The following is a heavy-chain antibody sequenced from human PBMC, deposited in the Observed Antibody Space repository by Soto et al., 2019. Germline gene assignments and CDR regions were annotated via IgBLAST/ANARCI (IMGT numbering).Heavy chain of an antibody. Sequence: EVQLLDSGGRLVQPGGSLRLSCAASGFTFSSYAMSWVRQAPGKGLEWVSSISESGDSTSYAESVRGRFTISRDDSKNTLYLQMNSLRAEDTAAYSCAKSRIQGWTKGLYDHWGQGTLVTVSS. CDR1: GFTFSSYA. J-gene: IGHJ4*02. D-gene: IGHD5-18*01. CDR3: AKSRIQGWTKGLYDH. V-gene: IGHV3-23*01. CDR2: ISESGDST.